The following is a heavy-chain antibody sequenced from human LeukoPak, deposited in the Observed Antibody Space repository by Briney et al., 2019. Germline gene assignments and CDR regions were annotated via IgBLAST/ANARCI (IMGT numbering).Heavy chain of an antibody. V-gene: IGHV4-31*03. CDR1: GGSINSGGFY. CDR2: IYYSGST. Sequence: SETLSLTCTVSGGSINSGGFYWSWIRQHPGKGLEWIGHIYYSGSTTYNPSLKSRVAISLDKTKNQFYLNLRSVAAADTAVYYCARGGSFLGNYVYWGQGTLVTVSS. CDR3: ARGGSFLGNYVY. D-gene: IGHD3-16*01. J-gene: IGHJ4*02.